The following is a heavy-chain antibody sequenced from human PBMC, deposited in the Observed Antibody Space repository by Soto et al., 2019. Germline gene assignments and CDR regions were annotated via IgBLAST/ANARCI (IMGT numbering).Heavy chain of an antibody. V-gene: IGHV1-69*01. J-gene: IGHJ5*02. CDR3: ASEGAARPPHNWFDP. Sequence: QVQLVQSGAEVKKPGSSVKVSCKASGGTFSSYAISWVRQAPGQGIEWMGGIIPIFGTANYAQKFQGRVTITADESTSTAYMELSSLRSEDTAVYYCASEGAARPPHNWFDPWGQGTLVTVSS. D-gene: IGHD6-6*01. CDR1: GGTFSSYA. CDR2: IIPIFGTA.